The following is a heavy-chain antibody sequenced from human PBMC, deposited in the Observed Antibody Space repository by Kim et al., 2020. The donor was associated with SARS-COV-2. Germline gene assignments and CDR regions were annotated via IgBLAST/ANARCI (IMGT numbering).Heavy chain of an antibody. CDR3: ARWGYTSYGFGPRDWFHP. J-gene: IGHJ5*02. V-gene: IGHV4-31*03. D-gene: IGHD4-17*01. CDR2: IYYSTTT. Sequence: SETLSLTCTVSGDSISGADYYWTWIRQRPGKGLEYIGYIYYSTTTYSNPSLESRVTISSDTSRNQFSLRLTSVTAADTAVYFCARWGYTSYGFGPRDWFHPWGQGALVTVAS. CDR1: GDSISGADYY.